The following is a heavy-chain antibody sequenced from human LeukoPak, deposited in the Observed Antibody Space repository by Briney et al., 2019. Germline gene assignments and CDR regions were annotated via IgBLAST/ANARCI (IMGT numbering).Heavy chain of an antibody. D-gene: IGHD5-24*01. V-gene: IGHV1-2*02. Sequence: ASVKVSCKASGYTFTGYYMHWVRQAPGQGLEWMGWINPNSGGTNYAQKFQGRVTMTRDTSISTAYMELSRLRSDDTAVYYCARERGRDGYNCFDYWGQGTLVTVSS. CDR2: INPNSGGT. CDR1: GYTFTGYY. J-gene: IGHJ4*02. CDR3: ARERGRDGYNCFDY.